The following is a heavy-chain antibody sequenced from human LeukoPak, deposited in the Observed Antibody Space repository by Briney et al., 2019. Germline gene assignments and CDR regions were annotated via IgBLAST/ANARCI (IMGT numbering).Heavy chain of an antibody. CDR1: GGSFSGYY. D-gene: IGHD1-1*01. J-gene: IGHJ3*02. CDR3: ASQLERQGATASDI. V-gene: IGHV4-34*01. CDR2: INHSGST. Sequence: PSETLSLTCAVYGGSFSGYYWSWIRQPPGKGLEWIGEINHSGSTNYNPSLKSRVTISEDTSKNQFSLKLSSVTAADTAVYYCASQLERQGATASDIWGQGTMVTVSS.